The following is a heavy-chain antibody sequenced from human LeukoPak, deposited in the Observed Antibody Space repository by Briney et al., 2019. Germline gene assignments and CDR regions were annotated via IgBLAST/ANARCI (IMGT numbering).Heavy chain of an antibody. D-gene: IGHD3-3*01. Sequence: SETLSLTCTVSGGSISSSSYYWSWIRQPPGKGLEWIGYIYYSGSTNYNPSLKSRVTISVDTSKNQFSLKLSSVTAADTAVYYCARAVTVSTFDYWGQGTLSPSPQ. J-gene: IGHJ4*02. CDR3: ARAVTVSTFDY. V-gene: IGHV4-61*01. CDR2: IYYSGST. CDR1: GGSISSSSYY.